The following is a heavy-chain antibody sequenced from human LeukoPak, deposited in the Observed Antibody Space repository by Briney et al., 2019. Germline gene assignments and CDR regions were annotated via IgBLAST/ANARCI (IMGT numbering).Heavy chain of an antibody. J-gene: IGHJ4*02. CDR1: GGSISSYY. Sequence: PSETLSLTCTVSGGSISSYYWGWIRQPPGKGLEWIGSIYYSGSTYYNPSLKSRVTISVDTSKNQFSLKLSSVTAADTAVYYCARIGVPYGDYDDYWGQGTLVTVSS. D-gene: IGHD4-17*01. CDR2: IYYSGST. V-gene: IGHV4-39*01. CDR3: ARIGVPYGDYDDY.